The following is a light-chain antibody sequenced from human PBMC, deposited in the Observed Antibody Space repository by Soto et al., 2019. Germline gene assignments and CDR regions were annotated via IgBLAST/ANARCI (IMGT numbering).Light chain of an antibody. J-gene: IGLJ1*01. CDR3: SSYTSSNTYV. V-gene: IGLV2-14*03. CDR2: DVT. CDR1: SSDVGGYNY. Sequence: QAVVTQPASVSGSPGQSITISCTGTSSDVGGYNYVSWYQHHPGKAPKLMVYDVTNRPSGVSDRFSGSKSGNTASLTISGLQAEDEADYYCSSYTSSNTYVFGTGTKLTVL.